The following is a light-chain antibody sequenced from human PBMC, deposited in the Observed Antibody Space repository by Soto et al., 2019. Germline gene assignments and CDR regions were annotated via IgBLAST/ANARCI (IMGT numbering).Light chain of an antibody. V-gene: IGLV2-23*01. CDR2: EGS. Sequence: QSALTQPASVSGSPGQSITISCTGTSSDVGSYNLVSWYQQHPGKAPKLMIYEGSKRPSGVSNRFSGSKSGNTASLTISGLQAEDEADYYCCSYAGDSTWVFGGGTKVTVL. CDR3: CSYAGDSTWV. CDR1: SSDVGSYNL. J-gene: IGLJ3*02.